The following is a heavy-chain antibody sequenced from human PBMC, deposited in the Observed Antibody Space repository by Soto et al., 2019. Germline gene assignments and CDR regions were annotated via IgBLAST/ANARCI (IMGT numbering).Heavy chain of an antibody. CDR2: IYYSGST. CDR3: ARLERYSSGWYLVGGDAFDI. J-gene: IGHJ3*02. CDR1: GGSISSSSYY. V-gene: IGHV4-39*01. Sequence: QLQLQESGPGLVKPSETLSLTCTVSGGSISSSSYYWGWIRQPPGKGLEWIGSIYYSGSTYYNPSLKSPVTKSVDTYKDQFSLKLSSVTAADTAVYYCARLERYSSGWYLVGGDAFDIWGQGTMVTVSS. D-gene: IGHD6-19*01.